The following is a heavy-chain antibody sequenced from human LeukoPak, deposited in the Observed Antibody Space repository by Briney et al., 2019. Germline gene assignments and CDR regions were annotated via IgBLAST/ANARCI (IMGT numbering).Heavy chain of an antibody. CDR2: TSVDGGTK. J-gene: IGHJ4*02. CDR1: GFTFSSYA. D-gene: IGHD3-16*02. V-gene: IGHV3-30-3*01. Sequence: RPGGSLRLSCAASGFTFSSYAMHWVRQAPGKGLEWVAVTSVDGGTKYYADSVKGRFTISRDNSKNTLYLQMDSLRTEDTAVYYCAKGPYRYTNGNADCWGQGTLVTVSS. CDR3: AKGPYRYTNGNADC.